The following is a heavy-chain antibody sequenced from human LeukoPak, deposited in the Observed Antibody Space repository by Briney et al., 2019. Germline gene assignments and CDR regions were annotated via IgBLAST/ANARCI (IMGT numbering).Heavy chain of an antibody. Sequence: GGSLRLSCADSGFTFSSYSMNWVRQAPGKGLEWVSYISSSSTTIYYADSVKGRFPISRDNAKNSLYLQMNSLRVEDTAVYYCAREGPAGYFDYWGQGTLVTVSS. CDR2: ISSSSTTI. J-gene: IGHJ4*02. CDR3: AREGPAGYFDY. CDR1: GFTFSSYS. V-gene: IGHV3-48*01.